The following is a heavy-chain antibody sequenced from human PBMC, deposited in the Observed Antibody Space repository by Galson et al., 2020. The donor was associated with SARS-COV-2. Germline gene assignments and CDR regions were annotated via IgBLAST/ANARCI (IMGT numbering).Heavy chain of an antibody. D-gene: IGHD1-26*01. CDR2: IYYSGST. CDR1: GGSISSSSYY. J-gene: IGHJ6*02. V-gene: IGHV4-39*07. CDR3: AGEVVGATKYYYYYGMDV. Sequence: SQTLSLTCTVSGGSISSSSYYWGWIRQPPGKGLEWIGSIYYSGSTYYNPSLKSRVTISVDTSKNQFSLKLSSVTAADTAVYYCAGEVVGATKYYYYYGMDVWGQGTTVTVSS.